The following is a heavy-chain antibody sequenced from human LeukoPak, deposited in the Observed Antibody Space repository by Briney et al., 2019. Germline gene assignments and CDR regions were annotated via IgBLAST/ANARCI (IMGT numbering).Heavy chain of an antibody. J-gene: IGHJ3*02. CDR1: GGTFSSYA. Sequence: ASVKVSCKASGGTFSSYAISWVRQAPGQGLEWMGRIIPIFGTANYAQKFQGRVTITTDESTSTAYMELNSLRSEDTAVYYCARYCSGGSCYDAFDIWGQGTMVTVSS. D-gene: IGHD2-15*01. V-gene: IGHV1-69*05. CDR3: ARYCSGGSCYDAFDI. CDR2: IIPIFGTA.